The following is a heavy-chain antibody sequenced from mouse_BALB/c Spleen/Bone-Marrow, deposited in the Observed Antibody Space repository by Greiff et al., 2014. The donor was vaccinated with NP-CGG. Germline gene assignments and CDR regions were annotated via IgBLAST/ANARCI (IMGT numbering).Heavy chain of an antibody. Sequence: QVQLQQPGAELVKPGASVKLSCKASGYTFTSYYMYWVKQRPGQGLEWIGGINPSNGGTNFNEKFKSKATLTVDKSSNTAYMQLSSLTSEDSAVYYCTRTHYYGSRYYYAMDYWGQGTSVTVSS. CDR2: INPSNGGT. D-gene: IGHD1-1*01. CDR3: TRTHYYGSRYYYAMDY. V-gene: IGHV1S81*02. J-gene: IGHJ4*01. CDR1: GYTFTSYY.